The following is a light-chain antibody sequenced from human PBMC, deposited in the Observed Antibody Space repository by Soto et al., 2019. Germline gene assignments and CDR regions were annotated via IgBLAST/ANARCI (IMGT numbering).Light chain of an antibody. Sequence: EIVMTQSPATLSVSPGERATLSCRASQSVSSNLAWYQQKPGQAPRLLIYGASIRATGIPARFSGSGSGTEVTLTISSLQFEDFAVDYCQQYYNWPPLTFGGGTKVEIK. CDR1: QSVSSN. V-gene: IGKV3-15*01. CDR3: QQYYNWPPLT. J-gene: IGKJ4*01. CDR2: GAS.